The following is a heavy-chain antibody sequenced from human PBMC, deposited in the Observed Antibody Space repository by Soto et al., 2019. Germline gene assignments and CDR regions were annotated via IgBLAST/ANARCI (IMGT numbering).Heavy chain of an antibody. CDR2: IYYSGST. V-gene: IGHV4-31*02. CDR1: GFTFSSYA. D-gene: IGHD3-3*01. Sequence: VQLLESGGGLVQPGGSLRLSCAASGFTFSSYAMSWVRQAPGKGLEWIGYIYYSGSTYYNPSLKSRVTISVDTSKNQFSLKLSSVTAADTAVYYCARGYGYDFWSGYPKTPFDYWGQGTLVTVSS. CDR3: ARGYGYDFWSGYPKTPFDY. J-gene: IGHJ4*02.